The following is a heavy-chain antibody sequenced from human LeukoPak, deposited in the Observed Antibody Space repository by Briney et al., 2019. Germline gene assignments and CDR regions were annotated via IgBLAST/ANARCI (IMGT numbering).Heavy chain of an antibody. CDR1: GGTFRAYW. CDR3: AKVPRDSDCY. V-gene: IGHV3-7*01. J-gene: IGHJ4*02. D-gene: IGHD2-21*02. CDR2: INEDGSLK. Sequence: GGSLRLSCAVSGGTFRAYWMAWVRQSPGKGLEWVAEINEDGSLKYYVDSMKGRFTISRDNAKNSLYLQMNSLGAEDTAVYYCAKVPRDSDCYWGQGTLVTVSS.